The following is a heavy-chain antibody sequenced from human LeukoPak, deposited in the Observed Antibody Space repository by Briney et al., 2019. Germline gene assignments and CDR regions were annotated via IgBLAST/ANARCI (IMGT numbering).Heavy chain of an antibody. CDR3: AKAPVVTFDI. V-gene: IGHV3-23*01. CDR2: ISGSGGST. CDR1: GFTFSNYA. J-gene: IGHJ3*02. Sequence: GGSLGLSYAASGFTFSNYAMNLVRKAPGKGLEWGSGISGSGGSTYYADSVKGRFTISRDNSKKTLYLQMNSLRAEDTAVYYCAKAPVVTFDIWGQGTMVTVSS.